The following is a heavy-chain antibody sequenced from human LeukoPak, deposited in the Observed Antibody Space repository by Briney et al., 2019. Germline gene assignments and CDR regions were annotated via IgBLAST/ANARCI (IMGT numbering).Heavy chain of an antibody. V-gene: IGHV3-11*01. D-gene: IGHD3-10*01. CDR3: ARVGFGELSWFDP. CDR1: RFIFSDYY. J-gene: IGHJ5*02. CDR2: ISSSGSTI. Sequence: GGSLRLSCAASRFIFSDYYMSWIRQAPGKGLEWVSYISSSGSTIYYADSVKGRFTISRDNAKNSLYLQMNSLRAEDTAVYFCARVGFGELSWFDPWGQGTLVTVSS.